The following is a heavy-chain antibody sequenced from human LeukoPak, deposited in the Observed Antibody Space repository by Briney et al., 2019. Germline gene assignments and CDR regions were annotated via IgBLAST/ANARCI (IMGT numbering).Heavy chain of an antibody. V-gene: IGHV4-39*01. D-gene: IGHD1-14*01. Sequence: SETLSLTCSVSGDSISSGRNYWGWIRQSPGKGLEWIASIYSSGNTHSNPSLKSRVSISVDTSKNQVSLKLSSVTAADTAVYYCARHNRIRAGYYYYGMDVWGQGTTVTVSS. CDR1: GDSISSGRNY. CDR2: IYSSGNT. CDR3: ARHNRIRAGYYYYGMDV. J-gene: IGHJ6*02.